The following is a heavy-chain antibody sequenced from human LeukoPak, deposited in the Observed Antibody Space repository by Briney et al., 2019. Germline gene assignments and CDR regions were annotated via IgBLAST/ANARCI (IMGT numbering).Heavy chain of an antibody. J-gene: IGHJ4*02. V-gene: IGHV1-8*01. Sequence: ASVKVSCKASGYTFTSYDINWVRQATGQGLEWMGWMKPNSGNTGYAQKFQGRVTMTRNTSISTAYMELSSLRSEDTAVYYCARVQKRYCSGGSCYSPFGYWGQGTLVTVSS. CDR2: MKPNSGNT. D-gene: IGHD2-15*01. CDR3: ARVQKRYCSGGSCYSPFGY. CDR1: GYTFTSYD.